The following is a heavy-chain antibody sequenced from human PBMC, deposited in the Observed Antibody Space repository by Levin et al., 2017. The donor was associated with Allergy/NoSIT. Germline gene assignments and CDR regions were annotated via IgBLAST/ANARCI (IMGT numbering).Heavy chain of an antibody. Sequence: GGSLRLSCAVSGFTVSGNYMNWVRQTPGKGLEWVSVIYTGGTTHYADSVKGRFTISRDNSKNTLFLQMHSLRVEDTGVYFCARDMSAGSQTFDYWGQGTLVTVSS. CDR3: ARDMSAGSQTFDY. V-gene: IGHV3-66*02. J-gene: IGHJ4*02. CDR2: IYTGGTT. D-gene: IGHD6-13*01. CDR1: GFTVSGNY.